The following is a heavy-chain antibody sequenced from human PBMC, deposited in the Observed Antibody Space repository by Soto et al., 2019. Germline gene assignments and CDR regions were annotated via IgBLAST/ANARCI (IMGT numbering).Heavy chain of an antibody. CDR3: ARPRGIAPAVWYFDI. CDR1: GGSISSHY. V-gene: IGHV4-59*08. Sequence: QVHLQESGPGLVKPSETLSLTCTVSGGSISSHYWSWIRQPPGRGLEWIGFIYYSGITDSNPSLTIRVIRSLATPKSHPSVRLSSVTAAEAAEYYCARPRGIAPAVWYFDIWGRGTLVTVSS. J-gene: IGHJ2*01. D-gene: IGHD6-13*01. CDR2: IYYSGIT.